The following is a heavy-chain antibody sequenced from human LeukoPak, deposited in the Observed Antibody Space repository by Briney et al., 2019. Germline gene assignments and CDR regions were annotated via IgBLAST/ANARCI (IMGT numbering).Heavy chain of an antibody. V-gene: IGHV3-48*01. Sequence: GGSLRLSCAATGFTLSGHSMNWVRQAPGKGLEWVSYISSSSSTIYYADSVKGRFTISRDNAKNSLYLQMNSLRAEDTAVYYCARGPSLLYYYYMDVWGKGTTVTVSS. CDR3: ARGPSLLYYYYMDV. J-gene: IGHJ6*03. CDR2: ISSSSSTI. CDR1: GFTLSGHS.